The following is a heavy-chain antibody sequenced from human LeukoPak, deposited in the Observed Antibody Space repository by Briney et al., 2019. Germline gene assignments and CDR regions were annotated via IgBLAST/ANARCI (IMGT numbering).Heavy chain of an antibody. D-gene: IGHD3-3*01. CDR2: IYTSGST. CDR1: GGSISSYY. CDR3: ARVVTYYDFWSGPRPNWFDP. V-gene: IGHV4-4*07. J-gene: IGHJ5*02. Sequence: PSETLSLTCTVSGGSISSYYWSWIRQPAGKGLEWIGRIYTSGSTNYNPSLKSRVTISVDTSKNQFSLKLSSVTAADTAVYYCARVVTYYDFWSGPRPNWFDPWGQGTLVTVSS.